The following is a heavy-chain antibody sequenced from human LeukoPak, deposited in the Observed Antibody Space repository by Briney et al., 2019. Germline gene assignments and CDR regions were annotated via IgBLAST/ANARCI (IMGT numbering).Heavy chain of an antibody. V-gene: IGHV4-59*12. D-gene: IGHD3-22*01. Sequence: SETLSLTCTVSGGSISSYYWSWIRQPPGKGLEWIGYIYYSGSTNYNPSLKSRVTISVDTSKNQFSLKLSSVTAADTAVYYCARSTIVVVNAFDIWGQGTMVTVSS. CDR3: ARSTIVVVNAFDI. CDR1: GGSISSYY. J-gene: IGHJ3*02. CDR2: IYYSGST.